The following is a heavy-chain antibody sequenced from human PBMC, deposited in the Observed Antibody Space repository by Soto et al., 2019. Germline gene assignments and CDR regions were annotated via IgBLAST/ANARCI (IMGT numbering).Heavy chain of an antibody. D-gene: IGHD3-3*01. J-gene: IGHJ4*02. CDR1: GFTFSSYA. V-gene: IGHV3-30-3*01. CDR2: ISYDGSNK. Sequence: LRLSCAASGFTFSSYAMHWVRQAPGKGLEWVAVISYDGSNKYYADSVKGRFTISRDNSKNTLYLQMNSLRAEDTAVYYCARESITIFGVVIKSRYFDYWGQGTLVTVSS. CDR3: ARESITIFGVVIKSRYFDY.